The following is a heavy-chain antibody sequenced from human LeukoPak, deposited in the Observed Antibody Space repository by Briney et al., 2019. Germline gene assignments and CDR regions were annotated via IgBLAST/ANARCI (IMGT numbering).Heavy chain of an antibody. V-gene: IGHV3-7*03. CDR3: AREGTYCGGDCYPLGY. D-gene: IGHD2-21*02. CDR2: IKLDGSEK. CDR1: GFTFGKYW. Sequence: PGGSLRLSCVASGFTFGKYWMSWVRQAPGKGLEWVANIKLDGSEKNYVDSVKGRFTISRDNSKNTLYLQMNSLRAEDTAVYYCAREGTYCGGDCYPLGYWGQGTLVTVSS. J-gene: IGHJ4*02.